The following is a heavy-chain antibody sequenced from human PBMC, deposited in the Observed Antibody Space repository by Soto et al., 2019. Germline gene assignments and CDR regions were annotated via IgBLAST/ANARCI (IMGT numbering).Heavy chain of an antibody. D-gene: IGHD6-13*01. V-gene: IGHV3-23*01. CDR2: ITASGGTT. Sequence: EVQLLESGGGLAQPGGSLRLSCAASGFTFTNYAMSWVRQAPGQGLEWVSGITASGGTTYYGDSVKGRFTISRDNSRNTVYLQMDGLRAEDTAVYYCAKVFTPVYSSAWFADYWGLGTLVTVSS. CDR3: AKVFTPVYSSAWFADY. J-gene: IGHJ4*01. CDR1: GFTFTNYA.